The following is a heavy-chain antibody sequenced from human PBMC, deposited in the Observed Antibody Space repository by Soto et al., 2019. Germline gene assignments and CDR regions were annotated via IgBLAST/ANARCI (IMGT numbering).Heavy chain of an antibody. CDR2: ISFDASRK. V-gene: IGHV3-33*05. CDR1: GFNFRNFG. J-gene: IGHJ4*02. D-gene: IGHD1-26*01. Sequence: LRLSCATSGFNFRNFGMHWVRQAPGKGLEWVTFISFDASRKYYPDSLKGRFTVSRDNSNNTLFLQMNSLNVEDTAIYFCVRDFVGPGLDYWGQGTLVTVSS. CDR3: VRDFVGPGLDY.